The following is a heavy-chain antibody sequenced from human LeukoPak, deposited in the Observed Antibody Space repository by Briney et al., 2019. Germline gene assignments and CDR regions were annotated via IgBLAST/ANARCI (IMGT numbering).Heavy chain of an antibody. V-gene: IGHV3-21*01. J-gene: IGHJ4*02. CDR3: ARGVYSSGLLIDY. Sequence: GGSLRLSCAASGFTFSSYSMNWVRQAPGKGLEWVSSISSSSSYIYYADSVKGRFTISRDNAKNSLYLQMNSLRAEDTAVYYCARGVYSSGLLIDYWGQGTLVTVSS. CDR2: ISSSSSYI. D-gene: IGHD6-19*01. CDR1: GFTFSSYS.